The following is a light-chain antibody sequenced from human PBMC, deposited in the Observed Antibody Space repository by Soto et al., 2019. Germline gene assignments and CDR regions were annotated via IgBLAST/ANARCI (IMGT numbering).Light chain of an antibody. CDR1: QGVSTNY. CDR3: QQYGSSPYT. V-gene: IGKV3-20*01. CDR2: GAT. J-gene: IGKJ2*01. Sequence: EIVLTQSPGTPSLSPGERATLSCRASQGVSTNYLAWYQQKPGQSPRLLIYGATRRATGIPDRFSGSGSGTDFILTISRLEPEDFALYFCQQYGSSPYTFAQGTKLDIK.